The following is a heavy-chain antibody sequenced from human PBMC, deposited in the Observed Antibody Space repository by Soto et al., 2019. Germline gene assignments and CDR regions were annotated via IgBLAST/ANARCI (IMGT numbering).Heavy chain of an antibody. CDR1: GFRFKNYW. Sequence: GESLKISCQGSGFRFKNYWIAWVRHMPGKALEWMGVVYPEDSDVRYISSFQSQVTISVDKSINTAYLHWASLKASDTGIYYCARTYTGSRNLDVFDLWGQGTMVTVSS. CDR2: VYPEDSDV. V-gene: IGHV5-51*01. J-gene: IGHJ3*01. D-gene: IGHD1-26*01. CDR3: ARTYTGSRNLDVFDL.